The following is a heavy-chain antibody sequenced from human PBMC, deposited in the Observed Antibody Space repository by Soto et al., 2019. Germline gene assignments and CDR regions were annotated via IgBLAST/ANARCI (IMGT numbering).Heavy chain of an antibody. D-gene: IGHD4-17*01. CDR3: ARELNGGLGKLDL. Sequence: ASVKVSCKSSGYTFTGYYLHWVRQAPGQGLEWMGWINPNSGVANYAQRFQGRVTVTMDTSISTAYMEVTSLRYDDKAVFYCARELNGGLGKLDLWGQGTLVTVSS. CDR2: INPNSGVA. V-gene: IGHV1-2*02. CDR1: GYTFTGYY. J-gene: IGHJ5*02.